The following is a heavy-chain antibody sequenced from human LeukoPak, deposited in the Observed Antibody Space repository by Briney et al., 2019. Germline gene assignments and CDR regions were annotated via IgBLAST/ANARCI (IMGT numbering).Heavy chain of an antibody. D-gene: IGHD3-10*02. J-gene: IGHJ6*02. CDR2: IKSKTDGGTT. V-gene: IGHV3-15*01. CDR3: TTLKLGSGSYYNPYYYYYYGMDV. Sequence: GGSLRLSCAASGFTFSNAWMSWVRQAPGKGLEWVGRIKSKTDGGTTDYAAPVKGRFTISRDDSKNTLYLQMNSLKTEDTAVYYCTTLKLGSGSYYNPYYYYYYGMDVWGQGTTVTVSS. CDR1: GFTFSNAW.